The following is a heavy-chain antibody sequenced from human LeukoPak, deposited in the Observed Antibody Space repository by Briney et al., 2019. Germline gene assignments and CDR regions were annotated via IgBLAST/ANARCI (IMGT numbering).Heavy chain of an antibody. V-gene: IGHV1-18*01. Sequence: ASVKVSCKASGYTFTSYGISWVRQAPGQGLEWMGWISAYNGNTNYAQKLQGRVTMTTDTSTSTAYMELRSLRSDDTAVYYCARDFMVRGVIITGRWFDPWGQGTLVTVSS. CDR2: ISAYNGNT. CDR3: ARDFMVRGVIITGRWFDP. CDR1: GYTFTSYG. J-gene: IGHJ5*02. D-gene: IGHD3-10*01.